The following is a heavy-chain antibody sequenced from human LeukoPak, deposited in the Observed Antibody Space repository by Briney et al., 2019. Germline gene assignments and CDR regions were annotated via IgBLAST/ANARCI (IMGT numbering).Heavy chain of an antibody. CDR3: ARDNGIVDY. Sequence: NPSETLSLTCTVSGGSISSHYWSWIRQPPGKGLEWIGYIYYSGSTNYNPSLKSRVTISVDTSKNQFSLKLSSVTAADTAVYYCARDNGIVDYWGQGTLVTVSS. J-gene: IGHJ4*02. V-gene: IGHV4-59*11. D-gene: IGHD2-8*01. CDR1: GGSISSHY. CDR2: IYYSGST.